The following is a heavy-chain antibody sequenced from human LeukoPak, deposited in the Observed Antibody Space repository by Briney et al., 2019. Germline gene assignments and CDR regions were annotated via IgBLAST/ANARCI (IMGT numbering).Heavy chain of an antibody. J-gene: IGHJ5*02. V-gene: IGHV4-39*01. CDR2: IYYSGST. CDR1: GDSISSSSYY. CDR3: ARHEDRVWSGYFDWFDP. Sequence: SETLSLTSTVSGDSISSSSYYWGWIRQPPGKGLEWIGSIYYSGSTYYHPSLKSRVTISVHTSKNHFSLKLSSGPAADTAVYYCARHEDRVWSGYFDWFDPWGQGTLVTASS. D-gene: IGHD3-3*01.